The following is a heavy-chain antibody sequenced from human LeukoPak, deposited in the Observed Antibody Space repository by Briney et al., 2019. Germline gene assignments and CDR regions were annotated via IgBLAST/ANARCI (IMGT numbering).Heavy chain of an antibody. D-gene: IGHD3-16*01. Sequence: SETLSLTCTVSGGSISSYYWSWIRQPAGKGLEWIGRIYTSGSTNYNPSLKSRITMSVDTSKNQCTLKLSSVTAADTAVYYCARVGDYALKDWGQGTLVTVSS. CDR2: IYTSGST. CDR3: ARVGDYALKD. J-gene: IGHJ4*02. V-gene: IGHV4-4*07. CDR1: GGSISSYY.